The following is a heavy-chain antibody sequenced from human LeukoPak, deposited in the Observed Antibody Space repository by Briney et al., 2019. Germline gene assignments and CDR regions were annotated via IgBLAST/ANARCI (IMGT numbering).Heavy chain of an antibody. V-gene: IGHV3-9*01. CDR3: AKDMLSYFNAFDI. D-gene: IGHD3-10*01. CDR1: GFTFDDYA. J-gene: IGHJ3*02. Sequence: PGGSLRLSCAASGFTFDDYAMHWVRQAPGKGLEWVSGISWNSGSIGYADSVKGRFTISRDNAKNSLYLQMNSLRAEDTALYYCAKDMLSYFNAFDIWGQGTMVTVSS. CDR2: ISWNSGSI.